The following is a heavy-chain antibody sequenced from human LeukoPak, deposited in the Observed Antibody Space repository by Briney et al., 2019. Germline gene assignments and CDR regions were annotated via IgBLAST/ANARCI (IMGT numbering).Heavy chain of an antibody. V-gene: IGHV3-48*01. D-gene: IGHD6-6*01. CDR2: ISSTSSTV. CDR3: ARGRDSSSSYPGY. J-gene: IGHJ4*02. CDR1: GLTFSSYG. Sequence: GGTLRLSCAASGLTFSSYGMTWVRQAPGKGLEWVSYISSTSSTVYYADSVKGRFTISRDNVKNSLYLQMNSLRAEDTAVYYCARGRDSSSSYPGYWGQGTLVTVSS.